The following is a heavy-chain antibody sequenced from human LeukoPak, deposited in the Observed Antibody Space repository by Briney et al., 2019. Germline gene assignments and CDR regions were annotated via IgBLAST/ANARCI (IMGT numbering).Heavy chain of an antibody. CDR1: GGSTSSSSYY. Sequence: PSETLSLTCTVSGGSTSSSSYYWGWIRQPPGKGLEWVSAISGSGGSTYYADSVKGRFTISRDNSKNTLYLQMNSLRAEDTAVYYCAKGQRWLQPYFDYWGQGTLVTVSS. CDR3: AKGQRWLQPYFDY. J-gene: IGHJ4*02. V-gene: IGHV3-23*01. CDR2: ISGSGGST. D-gene: IGHD5-24*01.